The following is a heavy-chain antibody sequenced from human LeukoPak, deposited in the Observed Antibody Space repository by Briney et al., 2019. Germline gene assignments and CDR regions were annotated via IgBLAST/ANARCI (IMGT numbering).Heavy chain of an antibody. Sequence: GRSLRLSCEGSGFTFSINAMHWVRQAPGKGLEWLAVISYDGTKQYFADSVKGRFTISRDNVKNSLYLEMNSLRVEDSAVYYCARDHYFDISGYLDYWGQGTPVTVSS. J-gene: IGHJ4*02. CDR3: ARDHYFDISGYLDY. D-gene: IGHD3-22*01. CDR1: GFTFSINA. CDR2: ISYDGTKQ. V-gene: IGHV3-30-3*01.